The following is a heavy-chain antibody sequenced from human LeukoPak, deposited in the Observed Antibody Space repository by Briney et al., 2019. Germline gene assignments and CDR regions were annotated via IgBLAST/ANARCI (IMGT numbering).Heavy chain of an antibody. J-gene: IGHJ4*02. CDR3: AKGAYDYIEIGYFDS. CDR1: GFTSTDYA. Sequence: GGSLRLSCAASGFTSTDYALNWVRQAPGKGLEWVSVLIGSSGSTDYADSVKGRFTISRDNSKNTLFLQMNSLRAEDTAIYYCAKGAYDYIEIGYFDSWGQGTLVTVSS. V-gene: IGHV3-23*01. D-gene: IGHD5-12*01. CDR2: LIGSSGST.